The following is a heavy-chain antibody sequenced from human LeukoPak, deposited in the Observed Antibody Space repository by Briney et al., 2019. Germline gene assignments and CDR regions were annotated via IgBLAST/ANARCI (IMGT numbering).Heavy chain of an antibody. CDR1: GGTFSSYA. D-gene: IGHD6-6*01. J-gene: IGHJ6*03. V-gene: IGHV1-69*05. CDR3: ARGFEYSSSYYYYYYYMDV. Sequence: SVKVSCTASGGTFSSYAISWVRQAPGQGLEWMGGIIPIFGTANYAQKFQGRVTITTDESTSTAYMELSSLRSEDTAVYYCARGFEYSSSYYYYYYYMDVWGKGTTVTVSS. CDR2: IIPIFGTA.